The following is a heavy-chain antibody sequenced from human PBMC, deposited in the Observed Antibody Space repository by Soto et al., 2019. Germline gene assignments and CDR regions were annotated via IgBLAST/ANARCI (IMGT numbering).Heavy chain of an antibody. V-gene: IGHV3-23*01. CDR1: GFTFSSHA. J-gene: IGHJ6*02. CDR2: ISHNDDT. D-gene: IGHD6-13*01. CDR3: VKDWTGSTCPCMDV. Sequence: EVHLLESGGGLVQPGGSLRLSCAASGFTFSSHAMSWVRQAPGKGLEWVSGISHNDDTYYVDSVKGRFTISRDNSKNTLYLQMHSLRAEDTAIYYCVKDWTGSTCPCMDVWGQGTTVTVS.